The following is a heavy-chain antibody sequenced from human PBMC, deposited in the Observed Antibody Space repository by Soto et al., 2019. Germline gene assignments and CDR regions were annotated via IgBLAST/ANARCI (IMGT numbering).Heavy chain of an antibody. CDR3: ARGSKQQLVINWFDP. J-gene: IGHJ5*02. D-gene: IGHD6-13*01. CDR2: INHSGST. Sequence: YWRWILKQQGKGLEWIGEINHSGSTNYNPSLKSRVTISVDTSKNQFSLKLSSVTAADTAVYYCARGSKQQLVINWFDPWGQGTLVTVSS. V-gene: IGHV4-34*01. CDR1: Y.